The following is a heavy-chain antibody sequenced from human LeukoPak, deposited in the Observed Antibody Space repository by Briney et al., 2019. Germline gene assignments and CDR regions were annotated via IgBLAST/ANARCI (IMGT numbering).Heavy chain of an antibody. D-gene: IGHD1-1*01. CDR3: ARDNWNSYYYNYYGMDV. Sequence: PSETLSLTCTVSGGSISSYYWSWIRQPAGKGLEWVGRIYTSGSTNYNPSLKSRVTMSVDTSKNQFSLKLSSVTAADTAVYYCARDNWNSYYYNYYGMDVWGQGTTVTVSS. V-gene: IGHV4-4*07. J-gene: IGHJ6*02. CDR1: GGSISSYY. CDR2: IYTSGST.